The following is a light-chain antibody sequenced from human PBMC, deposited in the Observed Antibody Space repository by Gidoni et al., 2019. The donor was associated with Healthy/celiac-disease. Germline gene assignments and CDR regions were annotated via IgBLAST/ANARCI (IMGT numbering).Light chain of an antibody. J-gene: IGKJ4*01. CDR2: DAS. CDR1: QSVSSY. CDR3: QQRSNWPGT. Sequence: EIVLTQYPATLSLSPGERATLSCRASQSVSSYLAWYQQNPGQAPRLLIYDASNRATGIPARFSGSGSGTYFTLTISSLEPEDFAVYYCQQRSNWPGTFGGGTKVEIK. V-gene: IGKV3-11*01.